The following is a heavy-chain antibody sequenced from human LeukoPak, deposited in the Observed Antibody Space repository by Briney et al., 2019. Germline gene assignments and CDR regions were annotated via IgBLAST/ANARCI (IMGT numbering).Heavy chain of an antibody. Sequence: SVKVSCKASGYTFTSYDINWVRQATGQGLEWMGWMNPNSGNTGYAQKFQGRVTMTRNTSISTAYMELSSLRSEDTAVYYCARNKRGQWLATTGFDPWGQGTLVTVSS. J-gene: IGHJ5*02. CDR3: ARNKRGQWLATTGFDP. CDR2: MNPNSGNT. D-gene: IGHD6-19*01. V-gene: IGHV1-8*01. CDR1: GYTFTSYD.